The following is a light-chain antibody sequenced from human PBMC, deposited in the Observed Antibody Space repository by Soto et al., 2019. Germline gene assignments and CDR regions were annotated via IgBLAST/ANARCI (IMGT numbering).Light chain of an antibody. Sequence: DIQMTQSPSTLSVSVGDRVTITCRASQSINNWLAWYQQKPGKAPKLLIRKASNLESGVPSRFSGSGSGTEFTLTISSLQPDDFATYCCQQYNTYSWTFGQGTKVEIK. J-gene: IGKJ1*01. CDR3: QQYNTYSWT. CDR2: KAS. V-gene: IGKV1-5*03. CDR1: QSINNW.